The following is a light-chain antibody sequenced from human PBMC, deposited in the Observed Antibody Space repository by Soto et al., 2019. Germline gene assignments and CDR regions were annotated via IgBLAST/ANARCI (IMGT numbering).Light chain of an antibody. J-gene: IGKJ1*01. V-gene: IGKV1-5*03. Sequence: DIQMTQSPSTLSASVGDRVTLTCRASQSIYNWLAWYQQKPGKAPKLLIYKASSLESGVPSRFSGSGSGAEFTLAISSLQPDDFATYYCQQYNSYPWTFGQGTKVEIK. CDR2: KAS. CDR3: QQYNSYPWT. CDR1: QSIYNW.